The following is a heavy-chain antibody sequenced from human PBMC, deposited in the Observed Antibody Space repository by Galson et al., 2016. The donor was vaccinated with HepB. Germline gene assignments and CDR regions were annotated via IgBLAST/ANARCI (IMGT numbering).Heavy chain of an antibody. V-gene: IGHV1-8*02. CDR1: EYTFSTYE. Sequence: SVKVSCKASEYTFSTYEINWVRQATGQGLEWMGWMNTNSGDTGHTQRFQGRVTMTRDTSTSTAYMELSSLRSQDTALYYCTRGWDPWGQGTLVIVSS. J-gene: IGHJ5*02. CDR3: TRGWDP. CDR2: MNTNSGDT.